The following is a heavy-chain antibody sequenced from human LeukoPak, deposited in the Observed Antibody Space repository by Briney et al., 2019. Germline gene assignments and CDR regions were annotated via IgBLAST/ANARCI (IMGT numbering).Heavy chain of an antibody. J-gene: IGHJ5*02. V-gene: IGHV4-59*01. CDR3: ARGGASSEWFDP. CDR2: IYYSGST. CDR1: GGSISSYY. D-gene: IGHD6-25*01. Sequence: KPSETLSLTCTVSGGSISSYYWSWIRQPPGKGLEWIGYIYYSGSTNYNPSLKSRVTISVDTSKNQFSLSVNSVTAADTAVYYCARGGASSEWFDPWGQGTLVTVSS.